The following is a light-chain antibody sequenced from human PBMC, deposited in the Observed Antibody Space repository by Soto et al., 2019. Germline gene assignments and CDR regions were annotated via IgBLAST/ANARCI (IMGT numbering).Light chain of an antibody. Sequence: IVLTQSPGTLSLSPGERATLSCRASQSFSTTYLAWYQQKPGQAPRLLISGASSRATGIPDRFSASGSGTDFTLTSNKLEPEAFAVYYCQHFGSSRTFGQGTKVEIK. CDR3: QHFGSSRT. V-gene: IGKV3-20*01. CDR1: QSFSTTY. J-gene: IGKJ1*01. CDR2: GAS.